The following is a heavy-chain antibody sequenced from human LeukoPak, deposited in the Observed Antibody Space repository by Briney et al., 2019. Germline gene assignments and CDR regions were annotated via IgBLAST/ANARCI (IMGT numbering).Heavy chain of an antibody. D-gene: IGHD3-22*01. CDR3: ARASYYDSSGYSTTKAFDI. V-gene: IGHV4-30-2*01. J-gene: IGHJ3*02. Sequence: SETLSLTCTGSGGSISSSTYYWSWIRQPPGKGLEWIGYIYHSGSTYYNPTLKSRVTISVDRSKNQFSLKLSSVTAADTAVYYCARASYYDSSGYSTTKAFDIWGQGTMVTVSS. CDR2: IYHSGST. CDR1: GGSISSSTYY.